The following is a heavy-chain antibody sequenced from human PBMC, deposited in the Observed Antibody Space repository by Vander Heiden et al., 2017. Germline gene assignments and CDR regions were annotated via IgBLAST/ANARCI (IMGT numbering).Heavy chain of an antibody. D-gene: IGHD1-1*01. Sequence: QVQLQESGPGLVKPSETLSLTCTVSGGSVSSGSYYWNWIRQPPGKGLEWIGFMYYSGSTYYNPSLKSRVTISVDTSKNQFSLKLNSVTAADTAVYYCAKASLASMPLYYYYGMDVWGQGTTVTVS. CDR3: AKASLASMPLYYYYGMDV. J-gene: IGHJ6*02. V-gene: IGHV4-61*01. CDR1: GGSVSSGSYY. CDR2: MYYSGST.